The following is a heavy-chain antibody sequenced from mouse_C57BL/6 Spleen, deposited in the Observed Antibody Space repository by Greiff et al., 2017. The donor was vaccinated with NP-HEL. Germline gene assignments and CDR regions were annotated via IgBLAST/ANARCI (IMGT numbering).Heavy chain of an antibody. D-gene: IGHD1-1*01. CDR3: ARSYYYYGSSPAWFAY. CDR2: IYPGDGDT. Sequence: QVQLQQSGPELVKPGASVKISCKASGYAFSSSWMNWVKQRPGKGLEWIGRIYPGDGDTNYNGKFKGKATLTADKSSSTAYMQLSSLTSEDSAVYFCARSYYYYGSSPAWFAYWGQGTLVTVSA. J-gene: IGHJ3*01. V-gene: IGHV1-82*01. CDR1: GYAFSSSW.